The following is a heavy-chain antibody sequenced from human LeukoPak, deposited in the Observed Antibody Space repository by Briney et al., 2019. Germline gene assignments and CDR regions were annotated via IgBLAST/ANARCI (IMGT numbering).Heavy chain of an antibody. V-gene: IGHV4-59*01. CDR1: GGSLSSYY. D-gene: IGHD3-22*01. CDR2: NYYSGST. Sequence: SETLSLTCTVSGGSLSSYYWSWIRQPPGKGLEGIGYNYYSGSTNYNPSLKSRVTISVDTSKNQFSLKLSSVTAADTAVYYCAREDSSGYYAYWGQGTLVTVPS. CDR3: AREDSSGYYAY. J-gene: IGHJ4*02.